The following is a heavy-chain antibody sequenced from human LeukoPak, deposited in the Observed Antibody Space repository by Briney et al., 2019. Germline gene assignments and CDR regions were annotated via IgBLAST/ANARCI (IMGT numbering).Heavy chain of an antibody. CDR3: ARFYFDWWVKNYYYGMDV. CDR2: IYYSGST. D-gene: IGHD3-9*01. Sequence: PSETLSLTCTVSGGSVSSGSYYWSWIRQPPGKGLEWIGYIYYSGSTNYNPSLKSRATISVDTSKKQFSLKLSSVTAADTAVYYCARFYFDWWVKNYYYGMDVWGQGTTVTVSS. V-gene: IGHV4-61*01. CDR1: GGSVSSGSYY. J-gene: IGHJ6*02.